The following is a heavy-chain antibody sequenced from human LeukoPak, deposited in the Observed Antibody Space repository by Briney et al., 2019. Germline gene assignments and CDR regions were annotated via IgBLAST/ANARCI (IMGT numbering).Heavy chain of an antibody. CDR2: IYYSGST. D-gene: IGHD2-8*01. J-gene: IGHJ4*02. CDR1: GGSISSSSYY. CDR3: ARLRIEGLVYYFDY. V-gene: IGHV4-39*01. Sequence: PSETLSLTCTVSGGSISSSSYYWGWVRQPPGKGQEGIGSIYYSGSTYYNPSLKSRVTISVDTSKNQFSLKLSSVTAADTAVYYCARLRIEGLVYYFDYWGQGTLVTVSS.